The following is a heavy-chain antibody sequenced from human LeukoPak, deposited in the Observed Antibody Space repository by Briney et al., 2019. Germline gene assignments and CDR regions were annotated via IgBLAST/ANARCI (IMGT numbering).Heavy chain of an antibody. CDR3: ARDYSSSWYWNY. CDR1: GFTVSSNY. V-gene: IGHV3-53*01. CDR2: IYSGGST. D-gene: IGHD6-13*01. J-gene: IGHJ4*02. Sequence: GGSLRLSCAASGFTVSSNYMSWVRQAPGKGLEWVSVIYSGGSTYYADSVKGRFTISRDNSKNTLYLQMNSLRAEDTAVYYCARDYSSSWYWNYWGQGTLVTVSS.